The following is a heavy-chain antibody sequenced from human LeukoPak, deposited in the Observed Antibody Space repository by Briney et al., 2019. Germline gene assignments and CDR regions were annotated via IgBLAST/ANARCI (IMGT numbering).Heavy chain of an antibody. CDR3: AGVPTESRWSSGWSPGSGYYYGMDV. CDR2: IIPIFGTA. Sequence: SVKVSCKASGGTFSSYAISWVRQAPGQGLEWMGGIIPIFGTANYAQKFQGRVTITADESTSTPYMELSSLRSEDTAVYYCAGVPTESRWSSGWSPGSGYYYGMDVWGQGTTVTVSS. V-gene: IGHV1-69*13. D-gene: IGHD6-19*01. J-gene: IGHJ6*02. CDR1: GGTFSSYA.